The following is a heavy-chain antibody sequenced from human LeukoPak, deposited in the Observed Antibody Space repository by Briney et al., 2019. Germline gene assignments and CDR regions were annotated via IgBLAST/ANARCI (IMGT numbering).Heavy chain of an antibody. CDR2: IYYSGST. J-gene: IGHJ4*02. D-gene: IGHD6-13*01. Sequence: SETLSLTCTVSGGSISSSSYYWGWIRQPPGKGLEWIGSIYYSGSTYYNPSLKSRVTTSVDTSKNQFSLKLSSVTAADTAVYYCARHGDSSKEGIFDYWGQGTLVTVSS. V-gene: IGHV4-39*01. CDR1: GGSISSSSYY. CDR3: ARHGDSSKEGIFDY.